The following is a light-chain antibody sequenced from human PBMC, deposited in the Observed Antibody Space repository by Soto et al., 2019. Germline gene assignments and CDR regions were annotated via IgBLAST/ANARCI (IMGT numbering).Light chain of an antibody. CDR2: AAS. J-gene: IGKJ4*01. Sequence: DIQMTQSPSSLSASVGDRVTITCRASQSISSYLNWYQQKPGKAPKLLIYAASSLQSGVPSRFSGSGSGTDFTLTISSLQPEDFATYYCQQSYSTPITFGGGTKVGIK. V-gene: IGKV1-39*01. CDR3: QQSYSTPIT. CDR1: QSISSY.